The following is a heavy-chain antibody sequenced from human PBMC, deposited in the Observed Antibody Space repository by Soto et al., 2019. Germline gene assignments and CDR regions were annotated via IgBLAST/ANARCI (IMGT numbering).Heavy chain of an antibody. CDR1: GFTFSSYS. Sequence: EVQLVESGGGLVKPGGSLRLSCAASGFTFSSYSMNWVRQAPGKGLEWVSSISSSSSYIYYADSVKGRFTISRDNAKNSLYLQMNSLRAGDTAVYYCARDAGDPHMYCTSTSCYVDYWGQGTLVTVSS. V-gene: IGHV3-21*01. CDR3: ARDAGDPHMYCTSTSCYVDY. CDR2: ISSSSSYI. J-gene: IGHJ4*02. D-gene: IGHD2-2*01.